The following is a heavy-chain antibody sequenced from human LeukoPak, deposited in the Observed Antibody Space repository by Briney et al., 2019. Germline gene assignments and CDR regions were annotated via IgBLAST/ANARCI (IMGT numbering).Heavy chain of an antibody. CDR2: MFVGGGT. CDR1: GFTVSSNY. Sequence: PGGSLRLSCAASGFTVSSNYMTWVRQAPGKGLEWVSGMFVGGGTYYADSVKGRFAISRDNSKNTLYLQMNRLRLEDTAVYYCARSESSSSRRAFDVWGPGTMVTVSS. V-gene: IGHV3-66*02. D-gene: IGHD6-19*01. J-gene: IGHJ3*01. CDR3: ARSESSSSRRAFDV.